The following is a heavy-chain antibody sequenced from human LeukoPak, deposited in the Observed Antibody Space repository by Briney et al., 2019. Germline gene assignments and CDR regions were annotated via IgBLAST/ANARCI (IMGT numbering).Heavy chain of an antibody. J-gene: IGHJ4*02. Sequence: ASVKVSCKISGFTITSYYIHWVRQAPGQGLEWVGMINPSGARISFAQKFQGRVSMTRDTSTSTVYMELSSLRSEDTAVYYCAREEGQWLVNYWGQGTLVTVSS. CDR3: AREEGQWLVNY. CDR2: INPSGARI. CDR1: GFTITSYY. V-gene: IGHV1-46*01. D-gene: IGHD6-19*01.